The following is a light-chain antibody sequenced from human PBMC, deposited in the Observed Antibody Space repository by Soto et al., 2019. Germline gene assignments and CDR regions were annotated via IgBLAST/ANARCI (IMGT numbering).Light chain of an antibody. CDR2: QDM. CDR3: QAWDRSTAWV. Sequence: SYELTQPHSVSVSPGQTASITCSGDKLGDNFASWYQQKPGQSPVLVIYQDMKRHSGIPERFSGSSSGNTATLTISGTQAMDEADYYCQAWDRSTAWVFGTGTKLTVL. CDR1: KLGDNF. V-gene: IGLV3-1*01. J-gene: IGLJ1*01.